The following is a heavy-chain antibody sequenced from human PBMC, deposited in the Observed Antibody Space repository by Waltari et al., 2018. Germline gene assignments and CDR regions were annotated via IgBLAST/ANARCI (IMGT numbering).Heavy chain of an antibody. J-gene: IGHJ2*01. CDR3: GTGDGDFEL. Sequence: QVQLQQWGAGLVKPSETLSLTCAAYGGSFSGYWWSWIRQPPGKGLEWIGEINHSGSTYYNPSLNSRVTISVDTSKKQFSLKVNSVTAADTAVYYCGTGDGDFELWGRGTLVTVSS. D-gene: IGHD7-27*01. CDR1: GGSFSGYW. V-gene: IGHV4-34*01. CDR2: INHSGST.